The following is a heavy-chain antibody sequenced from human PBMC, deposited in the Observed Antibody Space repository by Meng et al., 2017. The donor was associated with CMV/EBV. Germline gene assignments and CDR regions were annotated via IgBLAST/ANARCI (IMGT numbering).Heavy chain of an antibody. V-gene: IGHV3-73*01. CDR2: IRSKANSYAT. Sequence: GESLEISCAASGFTFSGSAMHWVRQASGKGLEWVGRIRSKANSYATAYAASVKGRFTISRDDSKNTAYLQMNSLKTEDTAVYYCTRQWRAAAGLYYYYGMDVWGQGTTVTVSS. CDR1: GFTFSGSA. CDR3: TRQWRAAAGLYYYYGMDV. J-gene: IGHJ6*02. D-gene: IGHD6-13*01.